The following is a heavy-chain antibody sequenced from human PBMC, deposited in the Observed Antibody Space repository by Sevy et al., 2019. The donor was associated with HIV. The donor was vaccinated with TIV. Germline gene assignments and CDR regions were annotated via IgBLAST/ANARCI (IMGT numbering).Heavy chain of an antibody. D-gene: IGHD5-18*01. Sequence: GGSLRLSCAASGFTFSSYGMHWVRQAPGKGLEWVAVIKYDGSNKYYADSVKGRFTISRDNSKNTLYLQMNSLRAEDTAVYYCAKAYVDTAMVTGDYWGQGTLVTVSS. V-gene: IGHV3-30*18. CDR3: AKAYVDTAMVTGDY. CDR2: IKYDGSNK. CDR1: GFTFSSYG. J-gene: IGHJ4*02.